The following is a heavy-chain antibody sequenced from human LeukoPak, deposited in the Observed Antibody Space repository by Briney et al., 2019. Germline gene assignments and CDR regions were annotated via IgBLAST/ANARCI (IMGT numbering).Heavy chain of an antibody. CDR2: IYYTGT. D-gene: IGHD1-26*01. CDR1: GGSVSDYY. Sequence: SETLSLTCAVSGGSVSDYYWSWIRQSPGKGLEWIGYIYYTGTSYNPSLKSRVTISVDTSKNQFSLKLSSVTAAETAVYYCARSPRLGRYGYGPWELPVSYFDYWGQGTLVTVSS. J-gene: IGHJ4*02. CDR3: ARSPRLGRYGYGPWELPVSYFDY. V-gene: IGHV4-59*08.